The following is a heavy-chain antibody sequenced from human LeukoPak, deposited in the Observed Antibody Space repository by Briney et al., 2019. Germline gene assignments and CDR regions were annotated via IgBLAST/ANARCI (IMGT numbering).Heavy chain of an antibody. D-gene: IGHD1-26*01. J-gene: IGHJ4*02. V-gene: IGHV3-23*01. Sequence: GGPLRLSCAASGFTFSSYATSWVRQAPGEGLEWVSGISGSGGSTYYADSVKGRFTISRDNSKNTLYPQMDSLRAEDTAVYYCVMDGSYYALDYWGQGTLVTVSS. CDR2: ISGSGGST. CDR3: VMDGSYYALDY. CDR1: GFTFSSYA.